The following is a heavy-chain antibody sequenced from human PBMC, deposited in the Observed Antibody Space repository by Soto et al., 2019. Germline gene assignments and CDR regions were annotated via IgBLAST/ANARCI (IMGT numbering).Heavy chain of an antibody. Sequence: EVQLVESGGGLVQPGRSLRLSCAASGFTFDDYAMHWVRQAPGKGLVWVSGISWNSGSIGYADSVKGRFTISRDNAKNSLYLQMNSLRAEDTALYYCAKDFGGYCSGGSCYPSAFDIWGQGTMVTVSS. V-gene: IGHV3-9*01. CDR2: ISWNSGSI. D-gene: IGHD2-15*01. CDR1: GFTFDDYA. CDR3: AKDFGGYCSGGSCYPSAFDI. J-gene: IGHJ3*02.